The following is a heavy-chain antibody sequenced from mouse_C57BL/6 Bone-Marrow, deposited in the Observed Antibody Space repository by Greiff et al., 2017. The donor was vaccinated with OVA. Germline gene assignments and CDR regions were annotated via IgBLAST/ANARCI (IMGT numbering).Heavy chain of an antibody. D-gene: IGHD2-3*01. CDR3: ARSGWLLTFDY. Sequence: VQLQQSGAELVRPGTSVKVSCKASGYAFTNYLIEWVKQRPGQGLEWIGVINTGSGGTNYNEKFKGKATLTADKSSSTAYMQLSSLTSEDSAVYFWARSGWLLTFDYWGQGTTLTVSS. V-gene: IGHV1-54*01. CDR2: INTGSGGT. J-gene: IGHJ2*01. CDR1: GYAFTNYL.